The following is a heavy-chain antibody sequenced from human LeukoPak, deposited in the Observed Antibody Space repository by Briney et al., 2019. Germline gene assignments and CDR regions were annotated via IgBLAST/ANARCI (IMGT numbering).Heavy chain of an antibody. V-gene: IGHV4-59*01. Sequence: SETLSLTCTVSGGSISSYYWSWIRQPPGKGLEWIGYIYYSGSTNYNPSLKSRVTISVDTSKNQFSLKLSSVTAADTAVYYYARDLGSSSDYWGQGTLVTVSS. CDR3: ARDLGSSSDY. D-gene: IGHD6-13*01. J-gene: IGHJ4*02. CDR1: GGSISSYY. CDR2: IYYSGST.